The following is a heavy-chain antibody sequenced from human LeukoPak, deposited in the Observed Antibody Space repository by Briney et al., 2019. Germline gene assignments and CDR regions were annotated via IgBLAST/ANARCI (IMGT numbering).Heavy chain of an antibody. D-gene: IGHD3-10*01. V-gene: IGHV3-48*02. CDR1: GFTFSSYN. Sequence: GGSLRLSCAASGFTFSSYNMNWVRQAPGKGLEWVSCISSSGSTIYYADFVKGRFTISRDNAKNSLYLQMNSLRDEDTAVYYCAREFEITMVRGVIAPFDYWGQGTLVTVSS. J-gene: IGHJ4*02. CDR3: AREFEITMVRGVIAPFDY. CDR2: ISSSGSTI.